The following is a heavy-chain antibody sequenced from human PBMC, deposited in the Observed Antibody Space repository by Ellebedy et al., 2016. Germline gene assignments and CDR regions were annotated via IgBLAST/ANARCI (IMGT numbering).Heavy chain of an antibody. D-gene: IGHD6-13*01. Sequence: SETLSLXXTVSGGSISSYYWSWIRQPPGKGLEWIGYIYYSGSTNYNPSLKSRVTISVDTFKNQFSLKMSSVTAADTAVYYCARDRKAAAGLSVYYYYYGMDVWGQGTTVTVSS. CDR2: IYYSGST. V-gene: IGHV4-59*12. CDR3: ARDRKAAAGLSVYYYYYGMDV. CDR1: GGSISSYY. J-gene: IGHJ6*02.